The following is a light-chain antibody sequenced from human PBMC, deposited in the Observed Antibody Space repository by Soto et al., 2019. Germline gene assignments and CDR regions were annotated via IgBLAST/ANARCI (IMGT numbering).Light chain of an antibody. V-gene: IGKV1-5*03. CDR3: QNYNSYSEA. Sequence: DIQMTQSPSTLSVSVGHRVTITCRASQTISSWLAWYQQKPGKAPKLLTYKASTLKSGVPSRFSGSGSGTEFTLTISSLQPDDFATYYCQNYNSYSEAFGQGTKV. CDR1: QTISSW. J-gene: IGKJ1*01. CDR2: KAS.